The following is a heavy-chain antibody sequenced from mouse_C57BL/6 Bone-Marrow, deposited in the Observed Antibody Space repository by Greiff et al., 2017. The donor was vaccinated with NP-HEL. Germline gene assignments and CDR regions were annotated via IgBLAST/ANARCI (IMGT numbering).Heavy chain of an antibody. CDR3: AKGLRPFAY. Sequence: QVQLQQSGAELARPGASVKLSCKASGYTFPSYGISWVKQRTGQGLEWIGGIYPRSGNTYHNEKFKGKATLTADKSSSTAYMEHRGLTSEDSAVYFCAKGLRPFAYWGQGTLVTVSA. V-gene: IGHV1-81*01. CDR2: IYPRSGNT. J-gene: IGHJ3*01. CDR1: GYTFPSYG. D-gene: IGHD2-2*01.